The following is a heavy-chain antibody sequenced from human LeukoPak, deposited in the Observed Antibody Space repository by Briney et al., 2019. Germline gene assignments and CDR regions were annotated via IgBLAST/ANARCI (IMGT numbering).Heavy chain of an antibody. V-gene: IGHV4-34*01. CDR3: ARAWQWLPLDS. CDR2: INHSGST. D-gene: IGHD6-19*01. CDR1: GGSFSGYY. Sequence: PSETLSLTCAVYGGSFSGYYWRWIRQPPGKGLEWTGEINHSGSTNYNPSLKSRVTISVDTSKNQFSLKVTSVTAADTAVYYCARAWQWLPLDSWGQGTLVTVSS. J-gene: IGHJ4*02.